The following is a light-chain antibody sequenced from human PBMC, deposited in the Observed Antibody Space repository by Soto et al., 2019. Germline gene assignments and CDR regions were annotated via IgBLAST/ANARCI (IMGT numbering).Light chain of an antibody. CDR2: AAS. CDR3: QQYENYWT. Sequence: EVVMKQSPATLSVSPGERATLSCRASQSVGSNLAWYQQKPGQAPRLLIYAASTRATGIPARFSGSGSGTEFSLTISNLQPDDFATYYCQQYENYWTFGQGTKVDIK. J-gene: IGKJ1*01. V-gene: IGKV3-15*01. CDR1: QSVGSN.